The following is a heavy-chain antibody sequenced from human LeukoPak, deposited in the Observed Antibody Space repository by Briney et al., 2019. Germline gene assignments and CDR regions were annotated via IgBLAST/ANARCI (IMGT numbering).Heavy chain of an antibody. J-gene: IGHJ6*02. V-gene: IGHV3-53*04. CDR3: ASRITMVQGPYYYYYGMDV. CDR2: IFSGGST. D-gene: IGHD3-10*01. CDR1: GVTGSSNY. Sequence: GGSLRISRAASGVTGSSNYMSWVRQAPGKGLEGGSVIFSGGSTYYADSVKGRFTISRHNSKNTLYLQMNSLRAEDTAVYYCASRITMVQGPYYYYYGMDVWGQGTTVTVSS.